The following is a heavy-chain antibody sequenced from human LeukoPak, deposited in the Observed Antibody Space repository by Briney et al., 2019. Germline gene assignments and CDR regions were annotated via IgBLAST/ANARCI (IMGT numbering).Heavy chain of an antibody. Sequence: GGSLRLSCAASGFTFSSYAMHWVRPAPGKGLEYVSAITSNGGKTYYGNSVKGRFTVSRDNSKNTLYLQMGSLRAEDMAAYYCARGDGYNYGYSYWFDPWGQGTLVTVSS. J-gene: IGHJ5*02. CDR1: GFTFSSYA. CDR3: ARGDGYNYGYSYWFDP. CDR2: ITSNGGKT. V-gene: IGHV3-64*01. D-gene: IGHD5-18*01.